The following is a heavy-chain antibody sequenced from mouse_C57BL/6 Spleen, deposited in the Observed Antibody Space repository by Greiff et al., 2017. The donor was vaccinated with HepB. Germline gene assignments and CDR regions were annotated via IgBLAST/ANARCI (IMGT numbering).Heavy chain of an antibody. J-gene: IGHJ2*01. CDR2: FHPYNDDT. CDR1: GYTFTTYP. D-gene: IGHD2-4*01. Sequence: QVQLKESGAELVKPGASVKMSCKASGYTFTTYPIEWMKQNHGKSLEWIGNFHPYNDDTKYNEKFKGKATLTVEKSSSTVYLELSRLTSDDSAVYYCARKDDYDGYFDYWGQGTTLTVSS. V-gene: IGHV1-47*01. CDR3: ARKDDYDGYFDY.